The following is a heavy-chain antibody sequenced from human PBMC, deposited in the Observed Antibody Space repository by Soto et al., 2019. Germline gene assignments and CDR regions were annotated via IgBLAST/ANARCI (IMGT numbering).Heavy chain of an antibody. V-gene: IGHV4-31*03. CDR2: IYYSGST. CDR3: ARTGYCSGGSCYRLDY. CDR1: GGSISSGGYY. J-gene: IGHJ4*02. D-gene: IGHD2-15*01. Sequence: PSETLSLTCTVSGGSISSGGYYWSWIRQHPGKGLEWIGYIYYSGSTYYNPSLKSRVTISVDTSKNQFSLKLSSVTAADTAVYYCARTGYCSGGSCYRLDYWGQGTLVTVSS.